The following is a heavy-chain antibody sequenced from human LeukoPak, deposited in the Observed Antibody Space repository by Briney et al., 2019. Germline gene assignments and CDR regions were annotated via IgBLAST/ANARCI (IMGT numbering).Heavy chain of an antibody. V-gene: IGHV4-34*01. CDR2: INHSGST. J-gene: IGHJ4*02. Sequence: SETLSLTCAVYGGSFSGYYWSWVRQPPGKGLEWIGEINHSGSTNYNPSLKSRVTISVDTSKNQFSLKLSSVTAADTAVYYCARDRYFDYWGQGTLVTVSS. CDR1: GGSFSGYY. CDR3: ARDRYFDY.